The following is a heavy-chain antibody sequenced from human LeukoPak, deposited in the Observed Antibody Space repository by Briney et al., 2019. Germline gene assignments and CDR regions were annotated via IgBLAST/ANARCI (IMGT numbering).Heavy chain of an antibody. CDR2: IFPSGGEI. CDR3: ATYRQVLLPFES. D-gene: IGHD2-8*02. V-gene: IGHV3-23*01. Sequence: GGSLRLSCAASGFTFSTFVMIWVRQPPGKGLEWVSSIFPSGGEIHYADSVRGRFTISRDNSKSTLSLQMNSLRAEDTAIYYCATYRQVLLPFESWGQGTLVTVSS. CDR1: GFTFSTFV. J-gene: IGHJ4*02.